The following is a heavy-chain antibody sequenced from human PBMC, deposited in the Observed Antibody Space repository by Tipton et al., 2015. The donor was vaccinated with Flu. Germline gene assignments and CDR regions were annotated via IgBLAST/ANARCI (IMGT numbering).Heavy chain of an antibody. CDR2: INHSGST. Sequence: TLSLTCAVYGGSFSGYYWSWIRQPPGKGLEWIGEINHSGSTNYNPSLKSRVTISVDTSKNQFSLKLSSVTAADTAVYYCAGGRGHFDWLLLFDYWGQGTLVTVSS. CDR3: AGGRGHFDWLLLFDY. J-gene: IGHJ4*02. V-gene: IGHV4-34*01. CDR1: GGSFSGYY. D-gene: IGHD3-9*01.